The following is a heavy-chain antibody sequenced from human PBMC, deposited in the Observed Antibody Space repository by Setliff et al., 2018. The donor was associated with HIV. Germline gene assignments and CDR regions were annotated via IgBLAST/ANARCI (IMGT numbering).Heavy chain of an antibody. CDR3: ARTCVLGTCDSGGFDP. D-gene: IGHD2-15*01. CDR1: GYTFTTYG. CDR2: ISTYSDET. Sequence: ASVKVSCKPSGYTFTTYGLSWVRQAPGQGLEWMGWISTYSDETSSSQNLQGRLTMTTDTSTGTAYMELRSLRSDDTAVYFCARTCVLGTCDSGGFDPWGQGTLVTVSS. J-gene: IGHJ5*02. V-gene: IGHV1-18*01.